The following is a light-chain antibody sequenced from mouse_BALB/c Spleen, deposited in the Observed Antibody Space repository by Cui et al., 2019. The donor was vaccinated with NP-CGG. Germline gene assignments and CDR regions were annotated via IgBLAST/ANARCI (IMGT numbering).Light chain of an antibody. CDR3: ALWYSNHWV. CDR1: TGAVTTSNY. Sequence: QAVVTQESALTTSPGEIVTLTCRSSTGAVTTSNYANWVQEKPDHLFTGLIGGTNNRTPGVPARFSGSLIGDKAALIITGAQTEDEAIYFCALWYSNHWVFGGGTKLTVL. J-gene: IGLJ1*01. CDR2: GTN. V-gene: IGLV1*01.